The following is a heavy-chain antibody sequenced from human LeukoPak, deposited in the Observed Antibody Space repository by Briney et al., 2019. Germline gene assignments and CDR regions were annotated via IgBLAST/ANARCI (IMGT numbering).Heavy chain of an antibody. D-gene: IGHD4-17*01. Sequence: PGGSLRLSSAVSGLTFSTYAMSWVRQAPGRGLEWVSAISGSGDSTFYADSVKGRFSISRDNSKSTLYLQMNSLRAEDTAEYYCARGLTVTNIESDYWGQGTLVTVS. CDR2: ISGSGDST. CDR3: ARGLTVTNIESDY. CDR1: GLTFSTYA. V-gene: IGHV3-23*01. J-gene: IGHJ4*02.